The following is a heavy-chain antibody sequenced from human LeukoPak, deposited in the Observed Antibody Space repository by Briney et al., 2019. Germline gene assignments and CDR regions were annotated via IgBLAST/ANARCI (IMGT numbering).Heavy chain of an antibody. CDR2: ISYDGSNK. Sequence: PGRSLRLSCAASGFTFSSYGMHWVRQAPGKGLEWVAVISYDGSNKYYADSVKGRFTISRDNAKNSLYLQMNSLRAEDTAVYYCARDQQPRFLYSGYEIDYWGQGTLVTVSS. CDR3: ARDQQPRFLYSGYEIDY. D-gene: IGHD5-12*01. V-gene: IGHV3-30*03. J-gene: IGHJ4*02. CDR1: GFTFSSYG.